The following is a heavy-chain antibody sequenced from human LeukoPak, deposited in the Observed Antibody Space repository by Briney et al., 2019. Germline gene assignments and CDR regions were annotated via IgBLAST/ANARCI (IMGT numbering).Heavy chain of an antibody. CDR2: INPSGGST. D-gene: IGHD2-2*01. J-gene: IGHJ4*02. CDR1: GYTFTSYY. Sequence: ASVKVSCKASGYTFTSYYMHWVRQAPGQGLEWMGIINPSGGSTSYAQKFQGRVTMTRDTSTSIVYMELSSLRSEDTAVYYCATDLGYQLTVDYWGQGTLVTVSS. CDR3: ATDLGYQLTVDY. V-gene: IGHV1-46*01.